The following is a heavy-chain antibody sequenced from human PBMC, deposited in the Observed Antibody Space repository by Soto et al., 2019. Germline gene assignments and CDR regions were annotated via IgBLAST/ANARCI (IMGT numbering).Heavy chain of an antibody. Sequence: SETLSLTCTVSGGSIRSGSHYWSGIRQHPGKGLEWIGYIYYSGSTYYNPSLKSRITISISTSKNQFSLKLTSVTAADTAVYYCAREGGDGIDYWGQGTLVTVSS. CDR3: AREGGDGIDY. D-gene: IGHD3-16*01. CDR1: GGSIRSGSHY. CDR2: IYYSGST. V-gene: IGHV4-31*03. J-gene: IGHJ4*02.